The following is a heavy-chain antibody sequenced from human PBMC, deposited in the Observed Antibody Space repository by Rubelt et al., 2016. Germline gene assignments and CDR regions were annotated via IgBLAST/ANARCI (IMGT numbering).Heavy chain of an antibody. Sequence: QVQLQESGPGLVKPSETLSLTCTVSGGSISSYYWSWIRQPPGKGLEWIGYIYYSGSTNYNPSLKSRVTISVDTSKNQFSLKLSSVTAADTAVYYCARRSGWYVYYFDYWGQGTLVTVSS. CDR1: GGSISSYY. CDR3: ARRSGWYVYYFDY. CDR2: IYYSGST. D-gene: IGHD6-19*01. V-gene: IGHV4-59*08. J-gene: IGHJ4*02.